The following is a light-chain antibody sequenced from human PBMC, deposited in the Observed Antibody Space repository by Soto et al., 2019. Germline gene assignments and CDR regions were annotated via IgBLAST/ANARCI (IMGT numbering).Light chain of an antibody. CDR1: RSNIGTKT. CDR3: ATWDDSVKGWV. Sequence: QSVLIQPPSVSGTPGQRVTITCSGSRSNIGTKTVNWYQKLPGSAPKLLIYDNNQRPSGVPDRFSGSKSGTSASRAISGLQSEDEADYYFATWDDSVKGWVFGGGTKVTVL. CDR2: DNN. V-gene: IGLV1-44*01. J-gene: IGLJ3*02.